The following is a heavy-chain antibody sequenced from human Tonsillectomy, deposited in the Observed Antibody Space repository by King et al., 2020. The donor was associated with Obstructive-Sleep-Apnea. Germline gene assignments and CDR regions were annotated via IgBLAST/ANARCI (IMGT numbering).Heavy chain of an antibody. CDR3: ARAFRGRKRVYFDY. CDR1: GFPFSSYA. V-gene: IGHV3-21*04. Sequence: EVQLVESGGGLVKPGGSLTLSCAVSGFPFSSYAMNWVRQTPGKGLEWVSSISSSGSYIYYAASVKGRFTISRDNAKNSLSLQMNSLKAEDTAVYYCARAFRGRKRVYFDYWGQGTLVTVSS. J-gene: IGHJ4*02. D-gene: IGHD3-16*01. CDR2: ISSSGSYI.